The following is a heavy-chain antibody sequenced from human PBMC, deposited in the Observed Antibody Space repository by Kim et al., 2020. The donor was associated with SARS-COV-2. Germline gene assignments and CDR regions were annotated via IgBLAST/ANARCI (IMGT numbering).Heavy chain of an antibody. CDR1: GGSISSYY. D-gene: IGHD6-19*01. Sequence: SDTLSLTCTVSGGSISSYYWSWIRQPPGKGLEWIGYIYYSGSTNYNPSLKSRVTISVDTSKNQFSLKLSSVTAADTAVYYCARDERDSSGWANWFDPWGQGTLVTVSS. CDR3: ARDERDSSGWANWFDP. V-gene: IGHV4-59*13. CDR2: IYYSGST. J-gene: IGHJ5*02.